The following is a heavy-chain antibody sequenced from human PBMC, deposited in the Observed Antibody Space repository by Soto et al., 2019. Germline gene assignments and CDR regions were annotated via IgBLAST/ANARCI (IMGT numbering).Heavy chain of an antibody. D-gene: IGHD3-3*01. CDR1: GYTFTSYA. J-gene: IGHJ5*02. V-gene: IGHV1-3*01. Sequence: ASVKVSCKASGYTFTSYAMHWVRQAPGQRLEWMGWINAGNGSTKYSQKFQGRVTITRDTSASTAYMELSSLRSEDTAVYYCARANYDFWSGYNNWFAPWGQGTLVTVSS. CDR3: ARANYDFWSGYNNWFAP. CDR2: INAGNGST.